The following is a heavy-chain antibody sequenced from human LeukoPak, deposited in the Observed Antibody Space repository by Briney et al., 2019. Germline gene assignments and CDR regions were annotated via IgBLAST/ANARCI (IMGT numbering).Heavy chain of an antibody. J-gene: IGHJ4*02. Sequence: GGSLRLSCAASGFDFSRSDMHWVRQVTGKGLEWSPVFYPDSLKGRFTISRENGKNSFYLQMNSLRVDDTAVYYCARTRVTPGIRGLQMRYFDYWGQGTLVTVSS. D-gene: IGHD5-18*01. CDR3: ARTRVTPGIRGLQMRYFDY. V-gene: IGHV3-13*01. CDR2: F. CDR1: GFDFSRSD.